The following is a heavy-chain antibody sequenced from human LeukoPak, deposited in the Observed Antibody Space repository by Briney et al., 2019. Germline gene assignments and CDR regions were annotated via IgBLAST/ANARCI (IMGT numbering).Heavy chain of an antibody. D-gene: IGHD3-10*01. CDR2: IYYSGST. CDR3: ARVLITMVRGVISPSFDY. CDR1: GGSISSSSYY. Sequence: SETLSLTCTVSGGSISSSSYYWGWIRQPPGKGREWIGSIYYSGSTYYNPSLKSRVTISVDTSKNQFSLKLSSVTAADTAVYYCARVLITMVRGVISPSFDYWGQGTLVTVSS. J-gene: IGHJ4*02. V-gene: IGHV4-39*07.